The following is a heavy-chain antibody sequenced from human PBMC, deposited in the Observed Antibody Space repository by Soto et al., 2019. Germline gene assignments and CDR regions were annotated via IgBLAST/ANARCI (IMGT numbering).Heavy chain of an antibody. V-gene: IGHV4-34*01. J-gene: IGHJ4*02. Sequence: QVQLQQWGAGLLKPSETLSLTCAVYGGSFSGYYWSWIRQPPGKGLEWIGEINHSGSTNYNPSLKSRVTISVDTSKNQFSLKLSSVTSADTAVYYCARDAAVPPKGNYFDYWGQGTLVTVSS. CDR1: GGSFSGYY. D-gene: IGHD3-10*01. CDR2: INHSGST. CDR3: ARDAAVPPKGNYFDY.